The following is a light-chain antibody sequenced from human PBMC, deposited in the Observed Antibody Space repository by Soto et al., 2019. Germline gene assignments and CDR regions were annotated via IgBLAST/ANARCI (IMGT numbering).Light chain of an antibody. CDR3: HQSETFPLT. CDR2: DVS. CDR1: QGISSA. Sequence: AIQLTQSPSSLSASVGDRVTITCRARQGISSAFAWYQQRPGKVPKLLIYDVSSLQSGVPPRFSGSGSGTDFTLTISSLQPEDFATYYCHQSETFPLTFGQGTRLEVK. V-gene: IGKV1-13*02. J-gene: IGKJ5*01.